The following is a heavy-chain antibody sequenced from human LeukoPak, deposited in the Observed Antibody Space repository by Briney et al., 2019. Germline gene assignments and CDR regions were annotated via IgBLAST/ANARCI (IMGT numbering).Heavy chain of an antibody. CDR3: ATLRPVDTAMAYYFDY. D-gene: IGHD5-18*01. Sequence: PAGSLRLSCAASGFTFSSYSMNWVRQAPGKGLEWVSSISSSSSYIYYADSVKGRFTISRDNAKNSLYLQMDSLRAEDTAVYYCATLRPVDTAMAYYFDYWGQGTLVTVSS. CDR2: ISSSSSYI. V-gene: IGHV3-21*01. CDR1: GFTFSSYS. J-gene: IGHJ4*02.